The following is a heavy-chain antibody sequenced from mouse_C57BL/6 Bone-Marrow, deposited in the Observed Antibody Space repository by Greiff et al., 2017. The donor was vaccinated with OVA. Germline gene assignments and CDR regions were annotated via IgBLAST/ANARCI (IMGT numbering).Heavy chain of an antibody. J-gene: IGHJ3*01. V-gene: IGHV1-18*01. CDR1: GYTFTDYN. Sequence: EVQVVESGPELVKPGASVKIPCKASGYTFTDYNTDWVKQSHGQSLEWIGDINPNNGGTIYNQKFKGKATLTVDKSSSTAYMELRSLTSEDTAVYYCARSGAQATLAWFAYWGQGTLVTVSA. CDR2: INPNNGGT. CDR3: ARSGAQATLAWFAY. D-gene: IGHD3-2*02.